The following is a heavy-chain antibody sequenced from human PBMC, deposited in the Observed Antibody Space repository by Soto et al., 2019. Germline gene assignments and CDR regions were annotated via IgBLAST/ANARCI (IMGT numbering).Heavy chain of an antibody. CDR1: GFTFTNSA. J-gene: IGHJ4*02. CDR3: TKDVADGGGYCFYGFDS. Sequence: PGGSLRLSCAASGFTFTNSAMNWVRQAPGKGLEWVSTMTGSGGSTYYADSVKGRFTISRDTSKNTVYLHMNSLRAEDTAVYYFTKDVADGGGYCFYGFDSWGQGTLVTVSS. V-gene: IGHV3-23*01. CDR2: MTGSGGST. D-gene: IGHD2-21*02.